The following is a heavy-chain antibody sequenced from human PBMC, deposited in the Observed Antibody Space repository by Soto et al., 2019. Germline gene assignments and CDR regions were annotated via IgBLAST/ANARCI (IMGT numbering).Heavy chain of an antibody. J-gene: IGHJ4*02. CDR1: GGSISSYY. CDR2: IYYSGST. CDR3: ARARENYGDYVSPLDY. V-gene: IGHV4-59*01. Sequence: SETLSLTCTVSGGSISSYYWSWIRQPPGKGLEWIGYIYYSGSTNYNPSLKSRVTISVDTSKNQFSLKLSSVTAADTAVYYCARARENYGDYVSPLDYWGQGTLVTVSS. D-gene: IGHD4-17*01.